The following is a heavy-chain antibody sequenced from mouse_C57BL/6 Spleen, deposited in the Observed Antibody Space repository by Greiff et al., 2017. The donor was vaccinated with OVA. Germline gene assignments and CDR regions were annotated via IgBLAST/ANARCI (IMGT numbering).Heavy chain of an antibody. V-gene: IGHV1-69*01. D-gene: IGHD2-5*01. CDR2: IDPSDSYT. CDR3: AAYYSNYFDY. Sequence: QVQLQQPGAELVMPGASVKLSCKASGYTFTSSWMHWVKQRPGQGLEWIGEIDPSDSYTNYNQKFKGKSTLTVDKSSSTAYMQLSSLTSEDSAVYYCAAYYSNYFDYWGQGTTLTVSS. CDR1: GYTFTSSW. J-gene: IGHJ2*01.